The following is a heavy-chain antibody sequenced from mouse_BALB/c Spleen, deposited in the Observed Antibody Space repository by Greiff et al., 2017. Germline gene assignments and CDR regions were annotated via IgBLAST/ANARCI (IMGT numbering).Heavy chain of an antibody. CDR1: GYSITSDYA. V-gene: IGHV3-2*02. CDR2: ISYSGST. Sequence: VQLQQSGPGLVKPSQSLSLTCTVTGYSITSDYAWNWIRQFPGNKLEWMGYISYSGSTSYNPSLKSRISITRDTSKNQFFLQLNSVTTEDTATYYCARIMNYAMDYWGQGTSVTVAS. J-gene: IGHJ4*01. CDR3: ARIMNYAMDY.